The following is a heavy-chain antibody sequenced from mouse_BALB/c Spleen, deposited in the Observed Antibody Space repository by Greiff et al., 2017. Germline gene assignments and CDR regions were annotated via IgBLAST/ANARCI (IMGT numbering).Heavy chain of an antibody. V-gene: IGHV5-6-5*01. J-gene: IGHJ4*01. Sequence: EVQGVESGGGLVKPGGSLKLSCAASGFTFSSYAMSWVRQTPEKRLEWVASISSGGSTYYPDSVKGRFTISRDNARNILYLQMSSLRSEDTAMYYCARPYSGYAMDYWGQGTSVTVSS. CDR1: GFTFSSYA. D-gene: IGHD2-12*01. CDR3: ARPYSGYAMDY. CDR2: ISSGGST.